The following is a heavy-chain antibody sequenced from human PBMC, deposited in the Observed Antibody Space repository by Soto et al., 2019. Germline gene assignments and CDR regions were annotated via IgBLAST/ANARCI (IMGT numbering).Heavy chain of an antibody. D-gene: IGHD3-16*01. CDR2: IFSNDEK. CDR3: ARINLGTELPPYLTFDP. J-gene: IGHJ5*02. Sequence: SGPTLVNPTETLTLTCTVSGFSLSNARMGVSWIRQPPGKALEWLAHIFSNDEKSYSTSLKSRLTISKDTSKSQVVLTMTNMDPVDTATYYCARINLGTELPPYLTFDPWGQGTLVTVPQ. CDR1: GFSLSNARMG. V-gene: IGHV2-26*01.